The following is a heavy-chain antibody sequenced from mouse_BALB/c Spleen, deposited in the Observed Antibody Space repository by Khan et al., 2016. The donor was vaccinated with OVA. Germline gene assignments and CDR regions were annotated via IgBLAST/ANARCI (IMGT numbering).Heavy chain of an antibody. CDR1: GFTFSTYG. CDR3: ARLAYYYDSEGLAY. D-gene: IGHD1-1*01. J-gene: IGHJ3*01. V-gene: IGHV5-6*01. CDR2: VSTGGSYT. Sequence: EVELVESGGDLVKPGGSLKLSCAASGFTFSTYGMSWVRQTPDKRLEWVATVSTGGSYTYYPDCVKGRFTISRDNAKNTLYLQMSSLKSEDTAMFYCARLAYYYDSEGLAYWGQGTLVTVSA.